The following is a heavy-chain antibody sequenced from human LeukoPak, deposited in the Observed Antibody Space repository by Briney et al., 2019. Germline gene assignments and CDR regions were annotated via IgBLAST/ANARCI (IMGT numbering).Heavy chain of an antibody. J-gene: IGHJ4*02. V-gene: IGHV3-7*01. D-gene: IGHD3-22*01. CDR2: IKQGGSEK. CDR3: ARRYYDSSGHFDS. CDR1: GFTFSFYW. Sequence: GGSLRLSCAASGFTFSFYWMSWVRQTPGKGLEWVANIKQGGSEKYYVDSVKGRFIISRDNAKNSFYLQMNSLRAEDTAVYYCARRYYDSSGHFDSWGQGTLVTVSS.